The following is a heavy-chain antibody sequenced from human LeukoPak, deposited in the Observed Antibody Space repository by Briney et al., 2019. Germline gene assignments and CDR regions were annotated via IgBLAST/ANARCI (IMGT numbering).Heavy chain of an antibody. Sequence: GGALRLSCAASGYIFYNYGMCWVRHAPGKGLEWVCGPNWDGSSRCYVDSVKGRFTISRDNAKNSLDLHMKSLRAADTALYYCSRGSYTTLVKGYFEYSGEGNLVTLS. D-gene: IGHD5-18*01. V-gene: IGHV3-20*04. CDR1: GYIFYNYG. J-gene: IGHJ4*02. CDR3: SRGSYTTLVKGYFEY. CDR2: PNWDGSSR.